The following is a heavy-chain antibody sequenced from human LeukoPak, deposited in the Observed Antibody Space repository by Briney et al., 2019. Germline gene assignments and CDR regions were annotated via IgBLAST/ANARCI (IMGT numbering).Heavy chain of an antibody. CDR3: AARIVVVPAATVDY. V-gene: IGHV4-30-4*01. CDR2: IYYSGST. D-gene: IGHD2-2*01. CDR1: GGSISSGDYY. Sequence: SETLSLTCTVSGGSISSGDYYWSWIRHPPGKGLEWIGYIYYSGSTYCNPSLKSRVTISVDTSKNQFSLKLSAVTAADSAVYYCAARIVVVPAATVDYWGQGTLVTVSS. J-gene: IGHJ4*02.